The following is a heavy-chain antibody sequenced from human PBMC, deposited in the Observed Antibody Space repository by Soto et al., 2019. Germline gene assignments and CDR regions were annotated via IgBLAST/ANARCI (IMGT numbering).Heavy chain of an antibody. Sequence: LRLSCAASGFTFSSYAMSWVRQAPGKGLEWVSAISGSGGSTYYADSVRGRFTISRDNSKNTLYLQMNSLRAEDAAVYYCAKGVEMATISAFDIWGQGTMVTVSS. D-gene: IGHD5-12*01. CDR3: AKGVEMATISAFDI. CDR1: GFTFSSYA. J-gene: IGHJ3*02. CDR2: ISGSGGST. V-gene: IGHV3-23*01.